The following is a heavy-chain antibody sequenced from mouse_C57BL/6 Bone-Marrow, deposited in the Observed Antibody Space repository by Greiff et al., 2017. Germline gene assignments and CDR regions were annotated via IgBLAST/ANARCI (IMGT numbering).Heavy chain of an antibody. CDR1: GYTFTSYD. D-gene: IGHD1-1*01. V-gene: IGHV1-85*01. Sequence: QVQLKESGPELVKPGASVKLSCKASGYTFTSYDINWVKQRPGQGLEWIGWIYPGDGSTKYNEKFKGKATLTVDTSSSTAYMELHSLTSEDSAVYVCARDYGSSYWYFDVWGTGTTVTVSS. J-gene: IGHJ1*03. CDR3: ARDYGSSYWYFDV. CDR2: IYPGDGST.